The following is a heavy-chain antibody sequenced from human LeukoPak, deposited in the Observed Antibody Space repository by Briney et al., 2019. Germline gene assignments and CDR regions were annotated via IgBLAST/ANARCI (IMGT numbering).Heavy chain of an antibody. CDR2: ISGSGGST. CDR3: ARVGGPSFMIVGY. V-gene: IGHV3-23*01. Sequence: GGSLRLSCAASGFTFSSYAMSWVRQAPGKGLEWVSAISGSGGSTYYADSVKGRFTISRDNAKNSLYLQMNSLRAEDTAVYYCARVGGPSFMIVGYWGQGTLVTVSS. D-gene: IGHD3-22*01. CDR1: GFTFSSYA. J-gene: IGHJ4*02.